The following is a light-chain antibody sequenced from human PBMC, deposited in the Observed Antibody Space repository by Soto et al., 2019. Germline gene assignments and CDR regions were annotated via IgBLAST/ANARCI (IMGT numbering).Light chain of an antibody. CDR2: GVS. CDR3: QQYDSSWT. J-gene: IGKJ1*01. V-gene: IGKV3-20*01. CDR1: QSVPSNF. Sequence: EIVLTQSPGTLSLSPGERATLSCRASQSVPSNFLAWYQQKPGQAPILVIYGVSRRATGIPDRFSGSGSGTDFTLTISRVEPEDFAVYYCQQYDSSWTLGQGTKVEIK.